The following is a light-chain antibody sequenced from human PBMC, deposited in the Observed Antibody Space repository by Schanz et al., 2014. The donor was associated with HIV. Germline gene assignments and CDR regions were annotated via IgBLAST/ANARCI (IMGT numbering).Light chain of an antibody. CDR2: SDN. CDR3: QSYDSSLAGWV. CDR1: SSNIGSNP. Sequence: QSVLTQPPSASGTTGQRVTIFCSGSSSNIGSNPVNWYQHLPATAPSLLMYSDNQRPSGVPNRFSGSKSGTSASLAITGLQAEDESDYYCQSYDSSLAGWVFGGGTKLTVL. V-gene: IGLV1-44*01. J-gene: IGLJ3*02.